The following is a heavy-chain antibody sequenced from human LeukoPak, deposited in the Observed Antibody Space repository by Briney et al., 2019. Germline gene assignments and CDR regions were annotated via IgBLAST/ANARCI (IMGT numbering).Heavy chain of an antibody. D-gene: IGHD3-22*01. J-gene: IGHJ3*02. CDR1: GGSISGYY. CDR2: IYYSGST. CDR3: ARHFTYYYDTSGYPRDAFDI. V-gene: IGHV4-59*08. Sequence: SETLSLTCTVSGGSISGYYWSWIRPSRGKGLVWMGYIYYSGSTNYNPSLKSRVTISLDMSKNQFSLQLSSVTAADTALYYCARHFTYYYDTSGYPRDAFDIWGQGTMVTVSS.